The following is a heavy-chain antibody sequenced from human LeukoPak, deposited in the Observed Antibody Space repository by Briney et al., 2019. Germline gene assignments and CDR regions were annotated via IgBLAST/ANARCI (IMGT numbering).Heavy chain of an antibody. D-gene: IGHD1-1*01. CDR3: TIYSEGSGAFDI. J-gene: IGHJ3*02. CDR1: GGSISSYY. Sequence: PSETLSLTCTVSGGSISSYYWSWIRQPPGKGLEWIGYIYYSGSTNYNPSLKSRVTISVDTSKNQFSLKLSSVTAADTAVYYCTIYSEGSGAFDIWGQGTMVTVSS. V-gene: IGHV4-59*08. CDR2: IYYSGST.